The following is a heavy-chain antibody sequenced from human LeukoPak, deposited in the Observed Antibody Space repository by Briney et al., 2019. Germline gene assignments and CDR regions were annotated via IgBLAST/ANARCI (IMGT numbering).Heavy chain of an antibody. CDR1: GGSITISNYY. V-gene: IGHV4-39*01. D-gene: IGHD5-18*01. Sequence: SETLSLTCTVSGGSITISNYYWGWIRQPPGKGLEWVVTISYSGSTYYNPSLKSRVTISIDTSKNQFSLKLSSVTAADTAVYYCARHSKYNYGYLDYWGQGTLVTVSS. J-gene: IGHJ4*02. CDR2: ISYSGST. CDR3: ARHSKYNYGYLDY.